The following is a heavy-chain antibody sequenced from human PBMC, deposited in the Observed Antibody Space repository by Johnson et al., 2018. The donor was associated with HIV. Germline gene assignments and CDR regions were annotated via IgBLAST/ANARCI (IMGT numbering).Heavy chain of an antibody. CDR3: TTGAFHAYDM. CDR2: IISDVSSA. D-gene: IGHD2/OR15-2a*01. CDR1: GFTFSPYW. J-gene: IGHJ3*02. V-gene: IGHV3-74*02. Sequence: VQLVESGGGLVQPGGSLRLSCAASGFTFSPYWMHWVRQAPGQGLVWVSRIISDVSSAIYTDSVTGRFTISRENTKNTLYLQMNSLRAEDTAVYYCTTGAFHAYDMWGQGTMVTVYS.